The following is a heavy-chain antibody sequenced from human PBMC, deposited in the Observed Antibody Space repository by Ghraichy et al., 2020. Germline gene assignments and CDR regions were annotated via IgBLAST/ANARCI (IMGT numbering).Heavy chain of an antibody. D-gene: IGHD5-18*01. CDR1: GGTFSSYA. Sequence: SVKVSCKASGGTFSSYAISWVRQAPGQGLEWMGGIIPIFGTANYAQKFQGRVTITADESTSTAYMELSSLRSEDTAVYYCARYSYGDIYYYYYGMDVWGQGTTVTVSS. CDR2: IIPIFGTA. CDR3: ARYSYGDIYYYYYGMDV. V-gene: IGHV1-69*13. J-gene: IGHJ6*02.